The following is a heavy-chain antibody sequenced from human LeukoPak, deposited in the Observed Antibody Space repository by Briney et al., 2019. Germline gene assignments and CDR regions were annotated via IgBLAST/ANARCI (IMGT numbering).Heavy chain of an antibody. Sequence: GGSLRLSCAASGFIFSNAWMSWVRQAPGKGLEWGGRIKSNVNGGTADYAAPVKGRFTISRDDSKTTLYLQMNSLETEDTGVYYCPTDQTGVRFTLIRGSNDFWGQGTLVTVSS. CDR3: PTDQTGVRFTLIRGSNDF. CDR2: IKSNVNGGTA. V-gene: IGHV3-15*01. CDR1: GFIFSNAW. J-gene: IGHJ4*02. D-gene: IGHD3-10*01.